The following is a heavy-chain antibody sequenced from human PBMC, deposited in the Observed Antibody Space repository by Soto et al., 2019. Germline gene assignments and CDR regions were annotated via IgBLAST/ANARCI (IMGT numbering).Heavy chain of an antibody. CDR3: AREGLNWNQRGDFAY. D-gene: IGHD1-1*01. CDR2: IIPIFGTA. V-gene: IGHV1-69*01. CDR1: GGTFSSYA. J-gene: IGHJ4*02. Sequence: QVQLVQSGAEVKKPGSSVKVSCKASGGTFSSYAISWVRQAPGQGLEWMGGIIPIFGTANYAQKFQGRVTITADESTSTAYMERSSLRSEDTAVYYCAREGLNWNQRGDFAYWGQGTLVTVSS.